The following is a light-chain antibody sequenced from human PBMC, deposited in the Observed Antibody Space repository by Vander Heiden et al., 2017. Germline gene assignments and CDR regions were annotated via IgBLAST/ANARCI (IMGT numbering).Light chain of an antibody. Sequence: DIQMTQSPSSLSASVGDRVTITCRASQSISSYLNWYQQKPGKAPKLLIYAASSVQSGVPSRFSGSGSGTDFTLTISRRQPEDFATYYCQQCYSTPLTFGQGTKLEIK. V-gene: IGKV1-39*01. CDR1: QSISSY. CDR2: AAS. CDR3: QQCYSTPLT. J-gene: IGKJ2*01.